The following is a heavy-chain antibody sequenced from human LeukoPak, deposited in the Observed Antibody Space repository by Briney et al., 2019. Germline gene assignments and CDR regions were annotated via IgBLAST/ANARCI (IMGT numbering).Heavy chain of an antibody. CDR1: GYTFTGYY. CDR2: INPNSGGT. V-gene: IGHV1-2*02. CDR3: ARLSAYCGGDCPPDY. D-gene: IGHD2-21*02. Sequence: ASVKVSCKASGYTFTGYYMHWVRQAPGQGLEWMGWINPNSGGTNYAQKFQGRVTMTRDTSISTAYMELSRLRSDDTAVYYCARLSAYCGGDCPPDYWGQGTLVTVSS. J-gene: IGHJ4*02.